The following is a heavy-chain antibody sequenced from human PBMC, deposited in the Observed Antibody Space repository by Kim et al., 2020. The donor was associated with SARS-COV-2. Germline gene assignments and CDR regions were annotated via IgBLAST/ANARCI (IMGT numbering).Heavy chain of an antibody. CDR1: GGSISSSSYY. CDR3: ARLNPGVGPRNIAAGLRKPQNFDY. D-gene: IGHD6-13*01. Sequence: SETLSLTCTVSGGSISSSSYYWGWIRQPPGKGLEWIGSIYYSGSTYYNPSLKSRVTISVDTSKNQFSLKLSSVTAADTAVYYCARLNPGVGPRNIAAGLRKPQNFDYWGQGTLVTVSS. J-gene: IGHJ4*02. V-gene: IGHV4-39*01. CDR2: IYYSGST.